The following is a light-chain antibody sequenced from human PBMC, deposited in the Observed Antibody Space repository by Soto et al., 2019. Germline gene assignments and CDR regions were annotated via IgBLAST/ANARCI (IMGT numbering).Light chain of an antibody. J-gene: IGKJ2*01. CDR1: QSISSW. CDR3: QQYNSYSYT. V-gene: IGKV1-5*03. Sequence: DIQMTQSPSTLSASVGDRVTITCRASQSISSWLAWYQQKPGKAPKLLIYMASSLESGFPSRFSGGGSGTEFILTISSLQPDDFATYYCQQYNSYSYTFGQWTKLEIK. CDR2: MAS.